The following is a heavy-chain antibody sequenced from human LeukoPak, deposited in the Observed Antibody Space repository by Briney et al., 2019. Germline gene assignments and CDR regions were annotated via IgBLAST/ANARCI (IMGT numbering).Heavy chain of an antibody. CDR1: GDTFTIYD. Sequence: ASVTVSFKASGDTFTIYDINWGRQAPGQGGEWMGWMNTNSGNTGYSQKFQGRVTITRHTSIRTAYMELSSPRSEDTAVYYCARVFCSTTRCYVWFDPWGQGTLVTVSS. V-gene: IGHV1-8*01. D-gene: IGHD2-2*01. J-gene: IGHJ5*02. CDR3: ARVFCSTTRCYVWFDP. CDR2: MNTNSGNT.